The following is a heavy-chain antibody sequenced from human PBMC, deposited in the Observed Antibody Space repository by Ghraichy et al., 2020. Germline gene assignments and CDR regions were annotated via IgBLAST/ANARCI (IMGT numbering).Heavy chain of an antibody. CDR2: VHGSGGT. CDR1: GGSISNYY. CDR3: ASGTGWLQTY. V-gene: IGHV4-59*01. D-gene: IGHD5-18*01. Sequence: SETLSLTCTVSGGSISNYYCNWFRQPPGKGLEWIGYVHGSGGTKYHPSLESRVTVSSDTAKNEFSLSLTSMTPADTAVYYCASGTGWLQTYWGQGTLVTVSS. J-gene: IGHJ4*02.